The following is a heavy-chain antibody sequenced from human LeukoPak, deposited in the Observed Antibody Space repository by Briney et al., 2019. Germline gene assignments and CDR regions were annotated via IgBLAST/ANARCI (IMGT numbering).Heavy chain of an antibody. D-gene: IGHD2-2*01. V-gene: IGHV4-39*01. CDR3: ARHYPGYDIVVVPAAMAFDY. CDR1: GGSISSSSYY. Sequence: SETLSLTCTVSGGSISSSSYYWGWLRQPPGKGLEWIGSISYSGSTYYNPSFKSRVTISVDTSKNQFTLKLSSVTAADTAVYYCARHYPGYDIVVVPAAMAFDYWGQGTLVTVSS. J-gene: IGHJ4*02. CDR2: ISYSGST.